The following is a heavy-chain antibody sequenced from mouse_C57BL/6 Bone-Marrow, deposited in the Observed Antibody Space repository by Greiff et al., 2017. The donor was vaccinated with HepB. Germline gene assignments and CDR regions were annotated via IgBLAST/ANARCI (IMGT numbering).Heavy chain of an antibody. Sequence: QVQLQQSGAELARPGASVKLSCKASGYTFTSYGISWVKQRTGQGLEWIGEIYPRSGNTYYNEKFKGKATLTADKSSSTAYMERRSLTSEDSAVYFCAREDYGLFYYAMDYWGQGTSVTVSS. CDR2: IYPRSGNT. V-gene: IGHV1-81*01. CDR3: AREDYGLFYYAMDY. D-gene: IGHD2-4*01. CDR1: GYTFTSYG. J-gene: IGHJ4*01.